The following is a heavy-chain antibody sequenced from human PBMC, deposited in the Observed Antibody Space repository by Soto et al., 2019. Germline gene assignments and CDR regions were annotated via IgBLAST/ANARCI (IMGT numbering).Heavy chain of an antibody. V-gene: IGHV4-31*03. CDR3: AREEVTYFGSGSHNWFDP. CDR1: GGCVNVGDHY. Sequence: QVQLQESGPGLVKPSQTLSLTCTVSGGCVNVGDHYWSWIRQFPGRGLEWIGYISYSGNTYYNPSLKGRVTLSLDISTSQFSLKLASVTAADTAMYYCAREEVTYFGSGSHNWFDPWGQGTLVTVSS. J-gene: IGHJ5*02. D-gene: IGHD3-10*01. CDR2: ISYSGNT.